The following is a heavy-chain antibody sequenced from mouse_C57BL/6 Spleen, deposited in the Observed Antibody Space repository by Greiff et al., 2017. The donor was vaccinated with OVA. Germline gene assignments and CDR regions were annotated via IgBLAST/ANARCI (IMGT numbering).Heavy chain of an antibody. CDR3: ARKLRPYYFDY. CDR1: GYTFTSYW. V-gene: IGHV1-59*01. D-gene: IGHD3-2*02. CDR2: IDPSDSYT. Sequence: VQLQQPGAELVRPGTSVKLSCKASGYTFTSYWMHWVKQRPGQGLEWIGVIDPSDSYTNYNQKFKGKATLTVDTSSSTAYMQLSSLTSEDSAVYYCARKLRPYYFDYWGQGTTLTVSS. J-gene: IGHJ2*01.